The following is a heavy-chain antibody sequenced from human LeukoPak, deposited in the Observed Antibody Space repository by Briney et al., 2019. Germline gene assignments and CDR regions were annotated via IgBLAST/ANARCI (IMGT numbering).Heavy chain of an antibody. CDR1: GGSISSYY. J-gene: IGHJ4*02. Sequence: SETLSLTCTVSGGSISSYYWSWIRQPAGKGLEWIGRIYTSGSTNYNPSLKSRVTMSVDTSKNQFSLKLSSVTAADTAVYYCARDRYYYDSIGSIFDYWGQGTLVTVSS. CDR3: ARDRYYYDSIGSIFDY. V-gene: IGHV4-4*07. D-gene: IGHD3-22*01. CDR2: IYTSGST.